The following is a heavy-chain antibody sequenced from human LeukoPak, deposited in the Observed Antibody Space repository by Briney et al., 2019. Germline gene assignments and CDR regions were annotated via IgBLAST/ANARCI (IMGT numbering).Heavy chain of an antibody. V-gene: IGHV4-59*08. CDR1: GGSISGHY. J-gene: IGHJ3*02. CDR3: ARHGLWFGESHAFDI. CDR2: IHYSGNT. D-gene: IGHD3-10*01. Sequence: SETLSLTCTVSGGSISGHYWSWIRQPPGKALEWIGYIHYSGNTHHNPSLTSRIRTSVDTSKNQFSLKLTSVTAADTAVYYCARHGLWFGESHAFDIWGQGTMVTVSS.